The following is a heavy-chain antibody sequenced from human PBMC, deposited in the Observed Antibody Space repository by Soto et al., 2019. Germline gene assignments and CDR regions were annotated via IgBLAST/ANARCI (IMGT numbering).Heavy chain of an antibody. V-gene: IGHV3-23*01. D-gene: IGHD2-2*01. Sequence: GGSLRLSCAASGFTFSSYAMSWVRQAPGKGLEWVSAISGSGGSTYYADSVKGRFTISRDNSKNTLYLQMNSLRAEDTAVYYCAKVSADCSSTSCSSGNFDYWGQGTLVTVS. CDR2: ISGSGGST. CDR1: GFTFSSYA. J-gene: IGHJ4*02. CDR3: AKVSADCSSTSCSSGNFDY.